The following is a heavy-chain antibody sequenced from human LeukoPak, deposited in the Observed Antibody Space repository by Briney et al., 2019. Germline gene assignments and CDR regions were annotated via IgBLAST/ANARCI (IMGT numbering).Heavy chain of an antibody. CDR2: IIPILGIA. CDR3: ASSIAARPDNWFDP. D-gene: IGHD6-6*01. Sequence: SVTVSFTASGGTFSIYAISWVRQAPGQGLEWMGRIIPILGIANYAQKFQGRVTITADKSTSTAYMELSSLRSEDTAVYYCASSIAARPDNWFDPWGQGTLVTVSS. J-gene: IGHJ5*02. V-gene: IGHV1-69*04. CDR1: GGTFSIYA.